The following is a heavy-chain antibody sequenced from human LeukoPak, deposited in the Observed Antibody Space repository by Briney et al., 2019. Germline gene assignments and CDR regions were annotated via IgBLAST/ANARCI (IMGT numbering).Heavy chain of an antibody. V-gene: IGHV4-4*02. Sequence: SETLSLTCAVSGGSISSSNWWSWVRQPPGKGLEWIGEIYHSGSTNYNPSLKSRVTISVDTSKNQFSLKLRSVTVADTAVYYCARDGGAAAVDYWGQGTRVTVSS. J-gene: IGHJ4*02. CDR1: GGSISSSNW. D-gene: IGHD6-25*01. CDR2: IYHSGST. CDR3: ARDGGAAAVDY.